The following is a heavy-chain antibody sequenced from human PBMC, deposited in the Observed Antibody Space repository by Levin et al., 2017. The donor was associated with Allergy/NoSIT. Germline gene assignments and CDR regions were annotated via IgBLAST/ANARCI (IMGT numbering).Heavy chain of an antibody. CDR1: GYTFTGYY. Sequence: ASVKVSCKASGYTFTGYYMHWVRQAPGQGLEWMGWINASSGGTNYAREFQGRVTMTRDTTISTAYMELSRLRSDDTAVYYCARDLIYYGSGNSYLPDYWGQGTLVTVSS. V-gene: IGHV1-2*02. D-gene: IGHD3-10*01. J-gene: IGHJ4*02. CDR3: ARDLIYYGSGNSYLPDY. CDR2: INASSGGT.